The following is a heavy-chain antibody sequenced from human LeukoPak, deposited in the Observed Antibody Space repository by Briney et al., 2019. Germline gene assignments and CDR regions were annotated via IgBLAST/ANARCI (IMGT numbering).Heavy chain of an antibody. CDR2: INLDGSDK. Sequence: GGSLRLSCAASGFTFSNFYMSWVRQAPGKGLEWVAKINLDGSDKDYLDSVKGRFTISRDNAKSSIYLQMNSLSAEDTAVYYCAREIDSSGWSDAFDIWGQGTMVTVSS. CDR3: AREIDSSGWSDAFDI. V-gene: IGHV3-7*01. D-gene: IGHD6-19*01. CDR1: GFTFSNFY. J-gene: IGHJ3*02.